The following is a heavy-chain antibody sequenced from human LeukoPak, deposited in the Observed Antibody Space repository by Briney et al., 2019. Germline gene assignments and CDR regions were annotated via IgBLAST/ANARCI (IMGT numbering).Heavy chain of an antibody. CDR2: IYYSGST. Sequence: SETLSLTCAVYGGSFSGYYWSWIRQPPGKGREWIGYIYYSGSTNYNPSLESRVTISVDKSKNQFSLKLSSVTAADTAVYYCARVVAVAGFYYFDYWGQGTLVTVSS. J-gene: IGHJ4*02. CDR3: ARVVAVAGFYYFDY. CDR1: GGSFSGYY. D-gene: IGHD6-19*01. V-gene: IGHV4-59*12.